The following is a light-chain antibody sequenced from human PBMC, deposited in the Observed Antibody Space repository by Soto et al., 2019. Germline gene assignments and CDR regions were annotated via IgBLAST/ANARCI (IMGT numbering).Light chain of an antibody. J-gene: IGKJ5*01. V-gene: IGKV3-20*01. Sequence: EVVFTQTPSTLSLSPGERATLSFTASRTVSSDYLAWCQQRPGQAPRLLIYGASTRAAGIPDRFSGSGSGTDFTLTITRLEPDDFAVYFCQQYGGTPTTFGQGTRLEIK. CDR2: GAS. CDR3: QQYGGTPTT. CDR1: RTVSSDY.